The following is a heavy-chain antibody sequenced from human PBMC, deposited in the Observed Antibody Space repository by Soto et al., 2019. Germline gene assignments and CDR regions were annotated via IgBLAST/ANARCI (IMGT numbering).Heavy chain of an antibody. CDR2: ISYDGSNK. D-gene: IGHD3-22*01. V-gene: IGHV3-30*03. Sequence: GGSLRLSCAASGFTFSSYGMHWVRQAPGKGLEWAAVISYDGSNKYYADSVKGRFTISRDNSKNTLYLQMNSLRAEDTAVYYCAREGRGYYYDSSGYLSDAFDIWGQGTMVTVSS. CDR1: GFTFSSYG. CDR3: AREGRGYYYDSSGYLSDAFDI. J-gene: IGHJ3*02.